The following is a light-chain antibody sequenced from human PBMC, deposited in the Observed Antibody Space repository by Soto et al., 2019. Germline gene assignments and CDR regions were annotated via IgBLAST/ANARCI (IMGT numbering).Light chain of an antibody. CDR2: GNS. J-gene: IGLJ3*02. Sequence: QSVLTQPPSVSGAPGQRGTISCTGSSSNIGAGYDGHWYQQLPGTAPKLLIYGNSNRPSGVPDRFSGSKSGTSASLAITGLQAEDEADYYCQSSDSSLSGSVFGGGTKLTVL. V-gene: IGLV1-40*01. CDR3: QSSDSSLSGSV. CDR1: SSNIGAGYD.